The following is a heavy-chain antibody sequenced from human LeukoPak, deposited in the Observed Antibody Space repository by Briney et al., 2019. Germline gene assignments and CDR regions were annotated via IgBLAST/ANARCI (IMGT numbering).Heavy chain of an antibody. D-gene: IGHD4-17*01. CDR3: GAGDSYYFDY. J-gene: IGHJ4*02. CDR2: IYYSGST. V-gene: IGHV4-39*07. CDR1: GGSISSSSYY. Sequence: SETLSLTCTVSGGSISSSSYYWGWIRQPPGKGLEWIGSIYYSGSTNYNPSLKSRVTISIDKSKNQFSLKMSSVTAADTAVYYCGAGDSYYFDYWGQGTLVTVSS.